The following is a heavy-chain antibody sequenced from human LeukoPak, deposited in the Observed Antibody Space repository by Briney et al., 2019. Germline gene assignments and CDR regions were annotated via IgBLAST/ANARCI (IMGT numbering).Heavy chain of an antibody. CDR3: ARDSYSSPPQY. Sequence: PSETLSLTCTVSGGSISSSSYYWGWIRQPPGKGLEWIGSIYYSGSTYYNPSLKSRVTISVDTSKNQFSLKLSSVTAADTAVYYCARDSYSSPPQYWGQGTLVTVSS. D-gene: IGHD5-18*01. V-gene: IGHV4-39*07. CDR1: GGSISSSSYY. J-gene: IGHJ4*02. CDR2: IYYSGST.